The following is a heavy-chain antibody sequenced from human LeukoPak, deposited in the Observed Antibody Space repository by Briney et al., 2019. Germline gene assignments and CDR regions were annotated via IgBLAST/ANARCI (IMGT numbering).Heavy chain of an antibody. CDR1: GGTFSSYT. Sequence: GSSVKVSCKPSGGTFSSYTISWVGQAPGQGLEGMGRIIPILGIANHAQKFQGRVTITADKSTSTAYMELSSLRSEDTAVYYCASHHTTYYYDSSGFFEYFQHWGQGTLVTVSS. CDR2: IIPILGIA. V-gene: IGHV1-69*02. D-gene: IGHD3-22*01. J-gene: IGHJ1*01. CDR3: ASHHTTYYYDSSGFFEYFQH.